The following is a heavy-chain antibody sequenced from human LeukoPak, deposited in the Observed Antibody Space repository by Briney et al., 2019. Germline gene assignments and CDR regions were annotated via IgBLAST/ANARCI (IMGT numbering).Heavy chain of an antibody. D-gene: IGHD2/OR15-2a*01. CDR3: GSLHNRPL. CDR1: GFTLRTFT. CDR2: ISGGGKHI. J-gene: IGHJ1*01. Sequence: GGSLRLSCDASGFTLRTFTMTWIRQAPGKGLQWVSSISGGGKHIHYSDSVKGRFTISRDNAKNSLDLQTTSLRAEDTPIYYCGSLHNRPLWGQGTLVTVSS. V-gene: IGHV3-21*01.